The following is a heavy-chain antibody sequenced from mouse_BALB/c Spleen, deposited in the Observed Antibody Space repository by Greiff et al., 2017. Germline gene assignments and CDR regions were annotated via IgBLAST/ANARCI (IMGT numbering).Heavy chain of an antibody. J-gene: IGHJ4*01. Sequence: LVKTGASVKISCKASGYSFTGYYMHWVKQSHGKSLEWIGYISCYNGATSYNQKFKGKATFTVDTSSSTAYMQFNSLTSEDSAVYYCASGAELGRYAMDYWGQGTSVTVSS. CDR1: GYSFTGYY. CDR3: ASGAELGRYAMDY. V-gene: IGHV1S34*01. CDR2: ISCYNGAT. D-gene: IGHD4-1*01.